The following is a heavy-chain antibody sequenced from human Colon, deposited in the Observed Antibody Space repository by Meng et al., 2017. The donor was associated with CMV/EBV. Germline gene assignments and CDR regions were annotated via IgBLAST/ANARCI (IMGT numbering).Heavy chain of an antibody. J-gene: IGHJ4*02. V-gene: IGHV1-18*01. CDR2: ISAYNGNT. CDR1: GDTVIDFG. CDR3: ATELSRGGY. Sequence: QVQLVQLGDEVKKPGAAVKVSCKASGDTVIDFGISWVRQAPGQGLEWMGWISAYNGNTNYAPEFQGRVTLTTDTSTTTDTSTTTVYMELRSLRSDDTAIYYCATELSRGGYWGQGTLVTVSS.